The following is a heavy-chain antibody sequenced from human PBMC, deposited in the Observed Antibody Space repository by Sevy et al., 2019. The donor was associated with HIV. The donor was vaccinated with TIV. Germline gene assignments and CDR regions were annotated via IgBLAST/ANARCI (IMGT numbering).Heavy chain of an antibody. CDR1: GGSISSYY. CDR2: IYTSGST. Sequence: SETLCLTCTVSGGSISSYYWSWIRHPAGKGLEWIGRIYTSGSTNYNPSLNSRVTMSVDTSKNQFSLKLSSVTAADTAVYYCARGNGANEPFDYWGQGTLVTVSS. D-gene: IGHD2-8*01. V-gene: IGHV4-4*07. CDR3: ARGNGANEPFDY. J-gene: IGHJ4*02.